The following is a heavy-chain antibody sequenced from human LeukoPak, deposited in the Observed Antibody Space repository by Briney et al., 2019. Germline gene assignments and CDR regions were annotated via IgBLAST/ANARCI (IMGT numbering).Heavy chain of an antibody. CDR3: AREAAYNFWSGYYQTTYYMDV. J-gene: IGHJ6*03. D-gene: IGHD3-3*01. CDR2: INHSGST. CDR1: GGSFSGYY. V-gene: IGHV4-34*01. Sequence: SETLSLTCAVYGGSFSGYYWSWIRQPPGKGLEWIGEINHSGSTNYNPSLKSRVTISVDTSKNQFSLKLSSVTAADTAVYYCAREAAYNFWSGYYQTTYYMDVWGKGTTVTVSS.